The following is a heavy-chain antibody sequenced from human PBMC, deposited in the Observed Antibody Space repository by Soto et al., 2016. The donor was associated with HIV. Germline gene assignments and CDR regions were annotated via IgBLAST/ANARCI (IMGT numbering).Heavy chain of an antibody. CDR1: GYTFTGYY. D-gene: IGHD6-19*01. Sequence: QVQLVQSGAEVKKPGASVKVSCKASGYTFTGYYMHWVRQAPGQGLEWMGWINPNSGGTNYAQKFQGRVTMTRDTSISTAYMELSRLRSDDTAVYYCARDGAVAVPDPVFGTLMGAFDIWGQGTMVTVSS. J-gene: IGHJ3*02. V-gene: IGHV1-2*02. CDR3: ARDGAVAVPDPVFGTLMGAFDI. CDR2: INPNSGGT.